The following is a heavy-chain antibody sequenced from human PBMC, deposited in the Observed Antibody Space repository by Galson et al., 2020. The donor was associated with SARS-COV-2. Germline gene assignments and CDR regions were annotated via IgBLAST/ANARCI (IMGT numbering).Heavy chain of an antibody. J-gene: IGHJ4*02. CDR2: INHSGST. CDR1: GGSFSGYY. CDR3: AREFWSSDGY. D-gene: IGHD3-3*01. Sequence: SETLSLTCAVYGGSFSGYYWSWIRQPPGKGLEWIGEINHSGSTNYNPSLKSRVTISVDTSKNQFSLKLSSVTAADTAVYYCAREFWSSDGYWGQGTLVTVSS. V-gene: IGHV4-34*01.